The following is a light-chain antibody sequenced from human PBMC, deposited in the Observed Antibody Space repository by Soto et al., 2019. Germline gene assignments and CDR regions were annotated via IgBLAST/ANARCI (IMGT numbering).Light chain of an antibody. CDR3: SSYTSSSTLVV. V-gene: IGLV2-14*01. J-gene: IGLJ2*01. Sequence: QSALTQPASVSGSPGQSITISSIGTSSDVGGYNYVSWYQQHPGKAPKLMIYDVSNRPSGVSNRFSGSKSGNTASLTISGLQAEDEADYYCSSYTSSSTLVVFGGGTKLTVL. CDR1: SSDVGGYNY. CDR2: DVS.